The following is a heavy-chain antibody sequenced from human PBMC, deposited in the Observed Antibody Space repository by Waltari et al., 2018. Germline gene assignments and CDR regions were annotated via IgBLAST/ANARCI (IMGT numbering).Heavy chain of an antibody. V-gene: IGHV4-34*01. Sequence: QVQLQQWGAGLLKPSETLSLTCAVYGGSFSGYYWSWIRQPPGKGLEWIGEINQSGSTNYNPSLKSRVTRSVDTSKNQFSLKLSSVTAADTAVYYCAKMGEWYGMDVWGQGTTVTVSS. CDR1: GGSFSGYY. J-gene: IGHJ6*02. D-gene: IGHD3-16*01. CDR3: AKMGEWYGMDV. CDR2: INQSGST.